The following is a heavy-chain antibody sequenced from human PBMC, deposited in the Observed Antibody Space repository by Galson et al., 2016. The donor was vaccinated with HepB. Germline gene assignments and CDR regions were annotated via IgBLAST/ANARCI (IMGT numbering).Heavy chain of an antibody. CDR3: ARHWGKDDGWSEN. D-gene: IGHD6-19*01. Sequence: SETLSLTCSVSGDSIISGYHWGWIRQPPGKGLGWIGMTHRSGTTYYNPSLESRVTISVDTSMNHFSLTLRSVTAADTAVYYCARHWGKDDGWSENWGQGTLVAVSS. CDR1: GDSIISGYH. V-gene: IGHV4-38-2*01. J-gene: IGHJ4*02. CDR2: THRSGTT.